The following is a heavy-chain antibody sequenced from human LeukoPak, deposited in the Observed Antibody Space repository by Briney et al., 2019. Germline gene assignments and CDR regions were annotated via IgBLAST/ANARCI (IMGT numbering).Heavy chain of an antibody. CDR3: ARDPAVIYYYYGMDV. CDR2: IYYSGST. Sequence: PSETLSLTCTVSGGSISSGDYYWSWIRQPPGKGLEWIGYIYYSGSTYYNPSLKSRVTISVDTSKNQFSLKLSSVTAAVTAVYYCARDPAVIYYYYGMDVWGQGTTVTVSS. V-gene: IGHV4-30-4*01. D-gene: IGHD2-21*01. CDR1: GGSISSGDYY. J-gene: IGHJ6*02.